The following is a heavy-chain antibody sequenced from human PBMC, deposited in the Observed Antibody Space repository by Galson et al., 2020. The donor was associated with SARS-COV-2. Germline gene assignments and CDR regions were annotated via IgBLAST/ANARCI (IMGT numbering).Heavy chain of an antibody. V-gene: IGHV4-34*01. CDR2: INHSGST. CDR1: GGSFSGYY. Sequence: SETLSLTCAVYGGSFSGYYWSWIRQPPGKGLEWIGEINHSGSTNYNPSLKSRVTISVDTSKNQFSLKLSSVTAADTAVYYCARLGSGSYLRVYYFDYWGQGTLVTVSS. J-gene: IGHJ4*02. D-gene: IGHD3-10*01. CDR3: ARLGSGSYLRVYYFDY.